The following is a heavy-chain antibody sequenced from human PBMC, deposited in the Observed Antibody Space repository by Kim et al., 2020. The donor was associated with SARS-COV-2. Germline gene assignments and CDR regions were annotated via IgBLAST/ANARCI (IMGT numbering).Heavy chain of an antibody. D-gene: IGHD6-19*01. Sequence: ASVKVSCKASGYTFTSYGISWVRQAPGQGLEWMGWISAYNGNTNYAQKLQGRVTMTTDTSTSTAYMELRSLRSDDTAVYYCARYIPVAGTGSGWFDPWGQGTLVTVSS. CDR3: ARYIPVAGTGSGWFDP. CDR2: ISAYNGNT. CDR1: GYTFTSYG. V-gene: IGHV1-18*01. J-gene: IGHJ5*02.